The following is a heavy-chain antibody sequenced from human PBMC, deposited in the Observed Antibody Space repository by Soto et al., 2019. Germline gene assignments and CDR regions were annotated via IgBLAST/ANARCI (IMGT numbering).Heavy chain of an antibody. CDR3: ARDGSGH. J-gene: IGHJ4*02. CDR1: GLTVSTNP. Sequence: EVQLVESGGGLVQPGGSLRLSCEASGLTVSTNPMSWVRQAPGKGLEWVSVIFTGGGTHYADSVKGRFTISRDNSKNTVNLQMNSLRPEDTAVYYCARDGSGHWGQGTLVTVSS. CDR2: IFTGGGT. V-gene: IGHV3-66*01.